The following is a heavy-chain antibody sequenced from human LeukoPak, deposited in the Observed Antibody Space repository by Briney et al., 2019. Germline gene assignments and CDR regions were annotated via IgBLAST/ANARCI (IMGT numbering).Heavy chain of an antibody. J-gene: IGHJ4*02. CDR3: ARVGFLEWLPENYFDY. CDR2: MNPNSGNT. D-gene: IGHD3-3*01. Sequence: ASVKVSCKASGYTFTSYDINWVRQATGQGLEWMGWMNPNSGNTGYAQKFQGRVTMTRNTSISTAYMELSSLRSEDTAVYYCARVGFLEWLPENYFDYWGQGTLVTVS. V-gene: IGHV1-8*01. CDR1: GYTFTSYD.